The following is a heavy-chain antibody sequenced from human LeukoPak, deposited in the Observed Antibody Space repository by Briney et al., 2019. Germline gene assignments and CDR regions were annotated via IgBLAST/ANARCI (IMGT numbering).Heavy chain of an antibody. CDR3: ARGPPNWGYDY. CDR2: MSPNSGDT. Sequence: GASVKVSCKASGYTFTSYDFNRVRQATGQRPEWMGWMSPNSGDTGYAQKFQDRVTMTRNTSISTAYMELSSLGSDDTAVYYCARGPPNWGYDYWGPGTLVTVSS. V-gene: IGHV1-8*01. CDR1: GYTFTSYD. J-gene: IGHJ4*02. D-gene: IGHD7-27*01.